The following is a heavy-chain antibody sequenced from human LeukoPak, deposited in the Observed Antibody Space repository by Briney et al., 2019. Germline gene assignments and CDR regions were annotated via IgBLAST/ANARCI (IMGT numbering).Heavy chain of an antibody. V-gene: IGHV3-66*01. CDR2: IYSGGST. D-gene: IGHD3-22*01. Sequence: GGSLRLSCAASGFTVSSNYMSWVREAPGKGMEWVSVIYSGGSTYYADSVKGRFTISRDNSKNTLYLQMNSLRAEDTAVYYCAREGNYDRLFDYWGQGTLVTVSS. CDR1: GFTVSSNY. J-gene: IGHJ4*02. CDR3: AREGNYDRLFDY.